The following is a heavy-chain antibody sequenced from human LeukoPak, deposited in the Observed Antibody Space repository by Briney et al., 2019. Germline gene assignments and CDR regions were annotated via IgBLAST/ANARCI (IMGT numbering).Heavy chain of an antibody. CDR3: AREVAAYRFDY. Sequence: AAVKVSCKASGGTFSSYAISWVRQAPGQGLEWMGGTIPIFGTANYAQKFQGRVTITADKSTSTAYMELSSLRSEDTAVYYCAREVAAYRFDYWGQGTLVTVSS. CDR2: TIPIFGTA. D-gene: IGHD6-13*01. J-gene: IGHJ4*02. CDR1: GGTFSSYA. V-gene: IGHV1-69*06.